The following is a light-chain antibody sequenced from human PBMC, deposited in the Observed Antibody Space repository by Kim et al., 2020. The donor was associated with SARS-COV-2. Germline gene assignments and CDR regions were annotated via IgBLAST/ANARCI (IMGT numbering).Light chain of an antibody. CDR2: DTS. V-gene: IGKV3D-15*01. CDR1: HSVSSN. Sequence: PGERATLSCRASHSVSSNLAWYQQKPGQAPRLLIYDTSIRASGIPARFSGSGSGTEFTLTISSLQSEDFAVYYCQEYNNWPALSFGGGTKVEIK. CDR3: QEYNNWPALS. J-gene: IGKJ4*01.